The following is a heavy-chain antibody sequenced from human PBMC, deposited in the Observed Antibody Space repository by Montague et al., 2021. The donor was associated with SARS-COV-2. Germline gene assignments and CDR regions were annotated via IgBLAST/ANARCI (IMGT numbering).Heavy chain of an antibody. Sequence: SRRLSLSASGFTFSSYSMNWVRQAPGKGLEWVSYISNSSSTIYYADSVKGRFTISRDNAKNSLYLQMNSLRDEDTAVYYCARDPAIVATIYGMDVWGQGTTVTVSS. V-gene: IGHV3-48*02. CDR2: ISNSSSTI. J-gene: IGHJ6*02. D-gene: IGHD5-12*01. CDR1: GFTFSSYS. CDR3: ARDPAIVATIYGMDV.